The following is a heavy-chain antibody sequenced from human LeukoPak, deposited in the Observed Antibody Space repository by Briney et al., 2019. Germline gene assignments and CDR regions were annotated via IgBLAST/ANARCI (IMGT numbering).Heavy chain of an antibody. CDR3: ATLLSNAAFDY. D-gene: IGHD6-25*01. J-gene: IGHJ4*02. Sequence: ASVTVSCRASGYTFSGFYMYWVRQAPGQGLEWMGWINPNSGDTKYAQKIQGRVTMTRDTSISTAYIELSRLRSDDTAVYYCATLLSNAAFDYWGQGTLVAVSS. CDR2: INPNSGDT. CDR1: GYTFSGFY. V-gene: IGHV1-2*02.